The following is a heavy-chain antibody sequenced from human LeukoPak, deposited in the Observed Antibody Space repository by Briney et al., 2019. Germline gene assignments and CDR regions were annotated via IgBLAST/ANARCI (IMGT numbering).Heavy chain of an antibody. J-gene: IGHJ3*02. Sequence: SETLSLTCTVSGGSISSHYWSWIRQPPGKGLEWLGYIYYSGSTNYNPSLKSRVTISVDTSKNQFSLKLSSVTAADTAVYYCARVYVPAAMVFDIWGQGTMVTVSS. CDR2: IYYSGST. CDR1: GGSISSHY. V-gene: IGHV4-59*11. D-gene: IGHD2-2*01. CDR3: ARVYVPAAMVFDI.